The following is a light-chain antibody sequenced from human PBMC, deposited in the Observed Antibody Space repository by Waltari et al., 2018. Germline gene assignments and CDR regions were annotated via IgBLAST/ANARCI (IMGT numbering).Light chain of an antibody. J-gene: IGKJ1*01. Sequence: EIVLTQSPGTLSLSLGERATLSCRASQSVSRALTWYQQKPGQDPRLLIYGASNRATGIPDRFSGSGSGTDFSLTISRLEPDDFAVYYCQHYLRLPVTFGQGTTVEI. V-gene: IGKV3-20*01. CDR3: QHYLRLPVT. CDR2: GAS. CDR1: QSVSRA.